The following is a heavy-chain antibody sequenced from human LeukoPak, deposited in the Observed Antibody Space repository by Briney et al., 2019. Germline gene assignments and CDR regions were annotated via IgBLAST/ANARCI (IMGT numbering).Heavy chain of an antibody. CDR3: AKDQGQYGSGTYYSIDC. Sequence: GGSLRLSCAASGFTFSSYAMHWVRQAPGKGLEWVAVISYDGSNKYYADSVKGRFTISRDNSKNTLYLQMNSLRAEDTAVYYCAKDQGQYGSGTYYSIDCWGQGTLVTVSS. V-gene: IGHV3-30-3*01. D-gene: IGHD3-10*01. CDR1: GFTFSSYA. CDR2: ISYDGSNK. J-gene: IGHJ4*02.